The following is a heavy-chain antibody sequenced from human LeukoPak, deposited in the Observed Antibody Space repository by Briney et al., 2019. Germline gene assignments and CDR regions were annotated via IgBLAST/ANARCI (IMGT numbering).Heavy chain of an antibody. Sequence: GGSLRLSCAASGFTFSSYSMNWVRQAPGKGLEWVSSISSSSSYIYYADSVKGQFTISRDNAKNSLYLQMNSLRAEDTAVYYCARSPKKEWLVRRYFDYWGQGTLVTVSS. CDR1: GFTFSSYS. CDR3: ARSPKKEWLVRRYFDY. V-gene: IGHV3-21*01. D-gene: IGHD6-19*01. CDR2: ISSSSSYI. J-gene: IGHJ4*02.